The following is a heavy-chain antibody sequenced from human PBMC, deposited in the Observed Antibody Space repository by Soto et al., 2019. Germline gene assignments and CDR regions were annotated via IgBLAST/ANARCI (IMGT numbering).Heavy chain of an antibody. CDR1: GGTFSSYA. J-gene: IGHJ6*02. Sequence: SVKVSCKASGGTFSSYAISWVRQAPGQGLEWMGGIIPIFGTANYAQKFQGRVTITADESTSTAYMELSSLRSEDTAVYYCARGYYYDSSGYYQRNYYYYYGMDVWGQGTTVTVSS. CDR3: ARGYYYDSSGYYQRNYYYYYGMDV. V-gene: IGHV1-69*13. D-gene: IGHD3-22*01. CDR2: IIPIFGTA.